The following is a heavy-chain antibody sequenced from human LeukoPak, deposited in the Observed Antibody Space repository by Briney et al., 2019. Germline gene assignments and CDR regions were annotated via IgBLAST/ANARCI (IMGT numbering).Heavy chain of an antibody. D-gene: IGHD3-22*01. Sequence: PSETLSLTCIVSGGSISDHYWSWIRQPPGKGLDWIGHISYSGGTNYNPSLKSRVTISLDTSRNQFSLKLTSVTAADTAVYYCARVFSDSSGYPFDNWGQGTLVTVSS. CDR3: ARVFSDSSGYPFDN. CDR2: ISYSGGT. J-gene: IGHJ4*02. V-gene: IGHV4-59*11. CDR1: GGSISDHY.